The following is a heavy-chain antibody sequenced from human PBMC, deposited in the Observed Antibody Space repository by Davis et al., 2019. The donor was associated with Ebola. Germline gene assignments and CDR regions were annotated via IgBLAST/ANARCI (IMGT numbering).Heavy chain of an antibody. Sequence: AASVKVSCKASGYTFTGYYMHWVRQAPGQGLEWMGRINPNSGGTNYAQKFQGRVTMTRDTSISTAYMELSRLRSDDTAVYYCARRFSPAAIWSNWFDPWGQGTLVTVSS. D-gene: IGHD2-2*01. V-gene: IGHV1-2*06. CDR1: GYTFTGYY. J-gene: IGHJ5*02. CDR3: ARRFSPAAIWSNWFDP. CDR2: INPNSGGT.